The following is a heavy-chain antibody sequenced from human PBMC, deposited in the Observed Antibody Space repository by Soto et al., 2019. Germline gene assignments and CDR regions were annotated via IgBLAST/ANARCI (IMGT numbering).Heavy chain of an antibody. V-gene: IGHV1-3*01. D-gene: IGHD6-19*01. CDR1: GYTFTSYA. CDR2: INAGNGNT. Sequence: ASVKVSCKASGYTFTSYATHWVRQAPGQRLEWMGWINAGNGNTKYSQKFQGRVTITRDTSASTAYMELSSLRSEDTAVYYCAREVRGWNLGPFGYWGQGTLVTVSS. J-gene: IGHJ4*02. CDR3: AREVRGWNLGPFGY.